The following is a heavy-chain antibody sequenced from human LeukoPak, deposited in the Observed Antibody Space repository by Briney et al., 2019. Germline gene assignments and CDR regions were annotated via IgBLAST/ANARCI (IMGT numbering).Heavy chain of an antibody. CDR3: ARWIFSGYSSSWYRQVHWFDP. Sequence: PSGTLSPTCAVSGGSISSSNWWSWVRQPPGKGLEWIGEIYHSGSTNYNPSLKSRVTISVDKSKNQFSLKLSSVTAADTAVYYCARWIFSGYSSSWYRQVHWFDPRGQGTLVTVSS. D-gene: IGHD6-13*01. V-gene: IGHV4-4*02. CDR2: IYHSGST. CDR1: GGSISSSNW. J-gene: IGHJ5*02.